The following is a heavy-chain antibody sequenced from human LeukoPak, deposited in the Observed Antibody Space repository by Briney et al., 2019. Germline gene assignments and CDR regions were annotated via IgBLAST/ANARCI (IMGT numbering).Heavy chain of an antibody. J-gene: IGHJ4*02. CDR2: ISSSSNYI. D-gene: IGHD5-12*01. V-gene: IGHV3-21*01. CDR3: AGGVGDYDYFDY. Sequence: GGSLRLSCAASGFIFSSYSMNWVRQAPGKGLEWVSSISSSSNYIYYADSVRGRFTISRDNAKNSLYLQMNSLRAEDTAVYYCAGGVGDYDYFDYWGQGILVTVSS. CDR1: GFIFSSYS.